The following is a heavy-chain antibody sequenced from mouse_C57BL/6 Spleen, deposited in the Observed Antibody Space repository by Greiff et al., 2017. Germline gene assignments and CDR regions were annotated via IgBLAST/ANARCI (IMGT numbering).Heavy chain of an antibody. V-gene: IGHV1-80*01. Sequence: QVQLQQSGAELVKPGASVKISCKASGYAFCRYWMNWVKQRPGKGLEWIGQIYPGDGDTNYNGKFKGKATLTADKSSSTAYMQLSSLTSEDSAVYFCARNNYGSSSFAYWGQGTLVTVSA. CDR1: GYAFCRYW. CDR3: ARNNYGSSSFAY. D-gene: IGHD1-1*01. J-gene: IGHJ3*01. CDR2: IYPGDGDT.